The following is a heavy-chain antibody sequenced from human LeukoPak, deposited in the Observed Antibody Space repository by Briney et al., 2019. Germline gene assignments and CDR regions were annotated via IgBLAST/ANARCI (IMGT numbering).Heavy chain of an antibody. D-gene: IGHD3-22*01. J-gene: IGHJ3*02. CDR3: AKSLLYYYDSSGYSDAFDI. CDR1: GFIFDDYA. V-gene: IGHV3-9*01. Sequence: GGSLRLFCAASGFIFDDYAMHWVRQAPGKGLEWVSGISWNSGSIGYADSVKGRLTISRDNAKNSLYLQMNSLRAEDTALYYCAKSLLYYYDSSGYSDAFDIWGQGTMVTVSS. CDR2: ISWNSGSI.